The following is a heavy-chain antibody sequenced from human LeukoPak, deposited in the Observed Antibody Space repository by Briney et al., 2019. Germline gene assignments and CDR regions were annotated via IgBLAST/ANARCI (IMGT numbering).Heavy chain of an antibody. V-gene: IGHV1-2*02. CDR2: INPNNDGP. J-gene: IGHJ3*02. CDR3: AKKRGEGVDTNAFDM. Sequence: VSVKVSRQPSLFTIPGYYLHGVRPPPRQGVEWMGWINPNNDGPVYAQKFQGRVTMTRDTSINTAYLELYRLKSGDTAVYYCAKKRGEGVDTNAFDMWGQRTMVTVSS. D-gene: IGHD3-10*01. CDR1: LFTIPGYY.